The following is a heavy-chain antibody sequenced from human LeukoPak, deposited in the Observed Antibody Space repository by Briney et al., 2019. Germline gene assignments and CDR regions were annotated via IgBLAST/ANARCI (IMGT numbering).Heavy chain of an antibody. CDR1: GGSISDYY. D-gene: IGHD1-26*01. CDR3: ARLGPNYRPFDY. CDR2: SHNSGST. J-gene: IGHJ4*02. V-gene: IGHV4-4*08. Sequence: SETLSLTCTVPGGSISDYYWSWIRQPPGKGLEWIGYSHNSGSTNYNPSLRSRVTISVDTSKNQFSLKLSSVTAADTAVYYCARLGPNYRPFDYWGQGTLVTVSS.